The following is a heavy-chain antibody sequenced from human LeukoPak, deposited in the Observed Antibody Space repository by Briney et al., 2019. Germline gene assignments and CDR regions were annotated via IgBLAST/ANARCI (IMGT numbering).Heavy chain of an antibody. D-gene: IGHD5-18*01. V-gene: IGHV2-70*16. CDR2: IDWDNDK. CDR3: AHIKEGFGYLFDY. Sequence: TRSLTCAVSGGSISSSSYYWGWIRQPPGKALEWLARIDWDNDKFYSTSLKTRLTISKDTSKNQVVLTMTNMDPVDTATYYCAHIKEGFGYLFDYWGQGTLVTVSS. J-gene: IGHJ4*02. CDR1: GGSISSSSYY.